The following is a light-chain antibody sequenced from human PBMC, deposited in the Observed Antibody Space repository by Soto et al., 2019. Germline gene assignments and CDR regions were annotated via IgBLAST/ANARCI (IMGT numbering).Light chain of an antibody. CDR1: QSVSNTY. J-gene: IGKJ1*01. Sequence: EIVLTQSPDTLSLFPGERATLSYRASQSVSNTYLAWYQQKPGQAPRPLISAASTRATGTPDRFSGSGSGTDFTLTISRLEPEDFAIYYCQQYGSSRWTFGQGTKVDIK. V-gene: IGKV3-20*01. CDR2: AAS. CDR3: QQYGSSRWT.